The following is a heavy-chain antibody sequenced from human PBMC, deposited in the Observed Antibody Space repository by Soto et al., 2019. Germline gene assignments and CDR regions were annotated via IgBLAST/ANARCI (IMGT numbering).Heavy chain of an antibody. CDR3: AKERMEQYQLLPFFDY. CDR2: ISYDGSNK. D-gene: IGHD2-2*01. V-gene: IGHV3-30*18. CDR1: GFTFSSYG. J-gene: IGHJ4*02. Sequence: GGSLRLSCAASGFTFSSYGMHWVRQAPGKGLEWVAVISYDGSNKYYADSVRGRFTISRDNSKNTLYLQMNSLRPEDTAVFYCAKERMEQYQLLPFFDYWGQGTLVTVSS.